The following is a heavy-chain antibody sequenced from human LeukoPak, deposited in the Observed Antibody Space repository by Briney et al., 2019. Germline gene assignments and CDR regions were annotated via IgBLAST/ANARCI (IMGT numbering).Heavy chain of an antibody. J-gene: IGHJ4*02. D-gene: IGHD3-10*01. V-gene: IGHV3-23*01. CDR2: ISGSGGST. CDR3: AKDVANYGSGSYDY. CDR1: GFTFSSYA. Sequence: PGGSLRLSCAASGFTFSSYAMSWVRQAPGKGLEWVSGISGSGGSTYYADSVKGRFTLSRDSSKNTLYLQMNSLRAEDTAVYYCAKDVANYGSGSYDYWGQGTLVTVSS.